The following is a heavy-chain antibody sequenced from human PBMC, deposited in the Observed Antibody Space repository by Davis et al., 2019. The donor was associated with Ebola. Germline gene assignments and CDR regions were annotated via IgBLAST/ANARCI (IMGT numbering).Heavy chain of an antibody. CDR3: ARDLWFGELSDC. V-gene: IGHV3-23*01. Sequence: GESLKISCVTSGFTFSSSAMNWVRQAPGMGLEWVSTISGSGGSTYYGESMKGRFTISRDNSKNTLYLQMNSLRVDDTAVYYCARDLWFGELSDCWGQGTLVTVSS. CDR1: GFTFSSSA. J-gene: IGHJ4*02. CDR2: ISGSGGST. D-gene: IGHD3-10*01.